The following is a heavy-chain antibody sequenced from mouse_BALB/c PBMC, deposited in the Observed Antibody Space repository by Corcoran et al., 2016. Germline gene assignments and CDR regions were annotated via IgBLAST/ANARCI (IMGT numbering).Heavy chain of an antibody. D-gene: IGHD2-3*01. CDR1: GYTFSSYW. V-gene: IGHV1-9*01. CDR2: ILPGSGST. J-gene: IGHJ4*01. CDR3: ARWLLRGRGALDY. Sequence: QVQRQQSGAELMKPGASVKISCKATGYTFSSYWIEWVKQRPGHGLEWIGEILPGSGSTNYNEKFKGKATFTADTSSNTAYMQLSSLTSEESAVYYCARWLLRGRGALDYWGQGTSVTVSS.